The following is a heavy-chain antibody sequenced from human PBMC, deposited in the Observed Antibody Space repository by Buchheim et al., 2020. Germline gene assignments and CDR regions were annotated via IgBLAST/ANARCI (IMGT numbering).Heavy chain of an antibody. V-gene: IGHV3-74*01. CDR1: GFTFSSDW. CDR3: TRSANFFRGMDV. Sequence: EERLVESGGGLGQPGGSLRLSCAASGFTFSSDWMHWVRQAPGKGLVWVSRINPDGSDTTYADPVKGRFTISRDNGRNKLYLQMNSLRGEDTAIYYCTRSANFFRGMDVWGQGTT. J-gene: IGHJ6*02. D-gene: IGHD2-15*01. CDR2: INPDGSDT.